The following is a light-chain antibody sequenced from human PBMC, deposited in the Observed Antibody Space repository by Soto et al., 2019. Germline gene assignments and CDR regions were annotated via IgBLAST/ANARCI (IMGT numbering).Light chain of an antibody. V-gene: IGKV3-20*01. CDR2: GAS. CDR1: QSVTSSY. CDR3: QKYGSSPLCT. J-gene: IGKJ2*02. Sequence: EIVLTQSPGTLSLSPGERATLSCRASQSVTSSYLAWYQQKPGQAPRLLIYGASSRATGIPDRFSGSGSGTDFTLTISRLEPEDFAVYYCQKYGSSPLCTLGQGTKLEIK.